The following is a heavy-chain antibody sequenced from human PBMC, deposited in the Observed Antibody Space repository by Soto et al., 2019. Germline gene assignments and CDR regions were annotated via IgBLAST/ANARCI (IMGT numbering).Heavy chain of an antibody. CDR3: SIQTSVLPYFDWLPWFYP. CDR1: GGTFRSYE. V-gene: IGHV1-69*01. Sequence: ASVKVSCKASGGTFRSYEISWVRQAPGKGLERMGGIIPIFGTANYAQNFQGRVTITADESTSTAYIELSSLRSEDTAVYFFSIQTSVLPYFDWLPWFYPCGQGTLVTLSS. J-gene: IGHJ5*02. CDR2: IIPIFGTA. D-gene: IGHD3-9*01.